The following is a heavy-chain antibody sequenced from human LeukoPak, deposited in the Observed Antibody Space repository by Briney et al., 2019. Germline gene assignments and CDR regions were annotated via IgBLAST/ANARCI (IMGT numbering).Heavy chain of an antibody. CDR1: GFTFSSYA. J-gene: IGHJ6*04. V-gene: IGHV3-64D*06. CDR3: ARRFRGDWLQSHYYYYGMDV. CDR2: ISSNGGST. Sequence: GGSLRLSCSASGFTFSSYAMHWVRQAPGKGLEYVSAISSNGGSTYYADSVKGRFTISRDNSKNTLYLQMSSLRAEDTAVYYCARRFRGDWLQSHYYYYGMDVWGKGTTVTVSS. D-gene: IGHD5-24*01.